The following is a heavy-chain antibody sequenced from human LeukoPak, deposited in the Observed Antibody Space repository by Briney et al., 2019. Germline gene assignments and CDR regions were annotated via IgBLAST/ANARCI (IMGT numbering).Heavy chain of an antibody. V-gene: IGHV1-18*04. CDR2: ISTYNGNT. Sequence: GASVKVSCKASGYTFTGNYMHWVRQAPGQGLEWMGWISTYNGNTNYAQKLQGRVTMTTDTSTSTAYMELRSLRSDDTAVYYCARLSGLGPDSPWELDRWGQGTLVTVSS. D-gene: IGHD1-26*01. CDR1: GYTFTGNY. J-gene: IGHJ4*02. CDR3: ARLSGLGPDSPWELDR.